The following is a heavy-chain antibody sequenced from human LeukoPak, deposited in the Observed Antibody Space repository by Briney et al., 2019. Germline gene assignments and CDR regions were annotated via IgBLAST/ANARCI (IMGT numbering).Heavy chain of an antibody. CDR1: GGSISSYY. Sequence: SETLSLTCTVSGGSISSYYWSWIRQPPGKGLEWIGYIYYSGSTNYNPSLKSRVTISVDTSKNQFSLKPSSVTAADTAVYYCARDGAPELRGLGWYWGQGTLVTVSS. CDR2: IYYSGST. J-gene: IGHJ4*02. CDR3: ARDGAPELRGLGWY. V-gene: IGHV4-59*12. D-gene: IGHD1-14*01.